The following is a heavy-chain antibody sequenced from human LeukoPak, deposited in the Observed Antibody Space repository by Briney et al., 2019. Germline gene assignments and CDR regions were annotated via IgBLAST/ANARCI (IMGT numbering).Heavy chain of an antibody. Sequence: SETLSLTCTVSGGSISSGGYYWSWIRQPPGKGLEWIGYIYYSGSTYYNPSLKSRVTISVDTSKNQFSLKLSSVTAADSAVYYCARAAARIFGVVTWGQGTLVTVSS. CDR3: ARAAARIFGVVT. J-gene: IGHJ5*02. V-gene: IGHV4-30-4*08. CDR2: IYYSGST. CDR1: GGSISSGGYY. D-gene: IGHD3-3*01.